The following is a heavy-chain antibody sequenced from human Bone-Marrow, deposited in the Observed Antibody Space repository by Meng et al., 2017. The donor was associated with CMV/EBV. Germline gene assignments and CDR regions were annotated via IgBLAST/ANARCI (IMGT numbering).Heavy chain of an antibody. D-gene: IGHD3-22*01. CDR1: GFTFSSYW. V-gene: IGHV3-7*01. Sequence: GESLKISCAASGFTFSSYWMSWVRQAPGKGLEWVDNIKQDGSEKYYVDSVKGRFTITRDNAKNSLYLQMNSLRAEDTAVYLCARSRSSGYLNYWGQGTLVTVSS. CDR3: ARSRSSGYLNY. CDR2: IKQDGSEK. J-gene: IGHJ4*02.